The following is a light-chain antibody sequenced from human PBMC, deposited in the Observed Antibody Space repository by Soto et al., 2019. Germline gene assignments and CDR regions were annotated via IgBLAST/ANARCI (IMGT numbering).Light chain of an antibody. Sequence: QSVLTQPASVSGSPGQSITISCTGTSSYVGGYNYVSWYQHHPGKAPKLMIYDVTNRPSGVSDRFSGSKSGNTASLTISGLQAEDEADYYCKSYTTSNTYVFGSGTKVTVL. J-gene: IGLJ1*01. CDR2: DVT. CDR1: SSYVGGYNY. V-gene: IGLV2-14*03. CDR3: KSYTTSNTYV.